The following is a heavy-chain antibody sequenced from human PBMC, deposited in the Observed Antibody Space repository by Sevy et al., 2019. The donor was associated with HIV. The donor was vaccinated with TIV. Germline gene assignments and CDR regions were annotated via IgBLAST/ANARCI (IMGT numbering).Heavy chain of an antibody. CDR3: ARDATEYTGSSVWFDP. CDR1: GGSISSGNYY. V-gene: IGHV4-30-4*01. CDR2: ISYTGNT. Sequence: SETLSLTCTVSGGSISSGNYYWHWIRQPPGKGLEWIGYISYTGNTYYNPSLKSPVTISVDTSNNQFSLRLTSVTAEDTAVYYCARDATEYTGSSVWFDPWGQGTLVTVSS. D-gene: IGHD6-6*01. J-gene: IGHJ5*02.